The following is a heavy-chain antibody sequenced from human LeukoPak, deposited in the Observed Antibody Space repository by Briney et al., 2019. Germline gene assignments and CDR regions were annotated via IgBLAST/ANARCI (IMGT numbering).Heavy chain of an antibody. CDR3: ARAFRMYNYLPAIDY. CDR1: GGTFSSYA. V-gene: IGHV1-69*13. J-gene: IGHJ4*02. CDR2: IIPIFGTA. Sequence: ASVKVSCKASGGTFSSYAISWVRQAPGQGLEWMGGIIPIFGTANYAQKFQGRVTITADESTSIAYMELSSLRSEDTAVYYCARAFRMYNYLPAIDYWGQGTLVTVSS. D-gene: IGHD5-24*01.